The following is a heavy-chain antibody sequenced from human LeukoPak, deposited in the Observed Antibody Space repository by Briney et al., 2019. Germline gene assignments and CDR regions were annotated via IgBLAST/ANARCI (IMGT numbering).Heavy chain of an antibody. CDR1: GGSFSGYY. Sequence: PSETLSLTCALHGGSFSGYYWCSIRQPPGKGVECMCEIYLVGSATYNPPLKCRVTISVDTSKNQFSLKLSSVTAADTAVYYCARGSGRRYCSGGSCYGNPFPYYFDYWGQGTLVTVSS. V-gene: IGHV4-34*01. D-gene: IGHD2-15*01. CDR2: IYLVGSA. CDR3: ARGSGRRYCSGGSCYGNPFPYYFDY. J-gene: IGHJ4*02.